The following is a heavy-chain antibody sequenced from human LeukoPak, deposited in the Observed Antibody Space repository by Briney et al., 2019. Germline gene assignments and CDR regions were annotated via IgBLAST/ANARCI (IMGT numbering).Heavy chain of an antibody. D-gene: IGHD2-2*01. Sequence: SGGSLRLSCAASGFTFSSCGMHWVRQAPGKGLEWVAFIRYDGSNKYYADSVKGRFTISRDNSKNTLYLQMNSLRAEDTAVYYCANRGVYCSSTSCFDYWGQGTLVTVSS. J-gene: IGHJ4*02. V-gene: IGHV3-30*02. CDR1: GFTFSSCG. CDR2: IRYDGSNK. CDR3: ANRGVYCSSTSCFDY.